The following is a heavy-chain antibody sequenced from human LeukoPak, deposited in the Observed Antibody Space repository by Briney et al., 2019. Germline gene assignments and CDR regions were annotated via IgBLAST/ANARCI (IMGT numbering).Heavy chain of an antibody. Sequence: PPQTLSLTCTVSAGSISSGGYYWNWIRQHPGKGLEWIGYIHYSGSTHYNPSLQSRVTISVDTSKNQFSLNLSSVTAADTAVYYCARVPFDYYDSDDYYYHDAFDIWGQGTMVTVSS. CDR1: AGSISSGGYY. J-gene: IGHJ3*02. V-gene: IGHV4-31*03. CDR3: ARVPFDYYDSDDYYYHDAFDI. CDR2: IHYSGST. D-gene: IGHD3-22*01.